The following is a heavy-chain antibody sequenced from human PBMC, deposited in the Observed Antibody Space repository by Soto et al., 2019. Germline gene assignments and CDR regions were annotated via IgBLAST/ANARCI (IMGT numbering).Heavy chain of an antibody. D-gene: IGHD3-10*01. CDR3: ARLGVGFGELLPLGY. CDR2: IYYSGST. Sequence: SETLSLTCTVSGGSISSSSYYWGWIRQPPGKGLEWIGSIYYSGSTYYNPSLKSRVTISVDTSKNQFSLKLSSVTAADTAVYYCARLGVGFGELLPLGYWGQGTLVTVSS. CDR1: GGSISSSSYY. V-gene: IGHV4-39*01. J-gene: IGHJ4*02.